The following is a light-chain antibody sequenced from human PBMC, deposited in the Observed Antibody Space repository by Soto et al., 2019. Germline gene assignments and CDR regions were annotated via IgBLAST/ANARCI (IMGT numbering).Light chain of an antibody. J-gene: IGKJ4*01. CDR1: QSISSY. Sequence: DIQMNQSPSSLSASVGDRVTITCRASQSISSYLNWYQQKPGKAPKLLIYAASSLQSVVPSRFSGSGSATDFTLTISSLQPEDCATYYCQQSSSTPLTFGGGTKVEIK. CDR3: QQSSSTPLT. CDR2: AAS. V-gene: IGKV1-39*01.